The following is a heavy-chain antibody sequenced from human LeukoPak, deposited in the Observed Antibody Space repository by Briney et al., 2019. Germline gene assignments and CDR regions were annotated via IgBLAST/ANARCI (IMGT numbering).Heavy chain of an antibody. CDR1: GYTFTGYY. CDR2: INPNRGRT. Sequence: ASVKVSCKASGYTFTGYYMHWVRQAPGQGLEWMGWINPNRGRTNYAQKFQGRVTMTRDTSISTAYMELSRLRSDDTAVYYCARDLFYDFWSGYYYYYMDVWGKGTTVTVSS. D-gene: IGHD3-3*01. V-gene: IGHV1-2*02. J-gene: IGHJ6*03. CDR3: ARDLFYDFWSGYYYYYMDV.